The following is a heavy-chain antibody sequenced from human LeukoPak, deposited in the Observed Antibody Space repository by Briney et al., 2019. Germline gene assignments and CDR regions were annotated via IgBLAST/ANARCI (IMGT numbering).Heavy chain of an antibody. D-gene: IGHD3-22*01. CDR2: IFYIGST. CDR1: SGSISTSNYY. Sequence: SETLSLTCTVSSGSISTSNYYWGWVRQPPGKALEWIGNIFYIGSTYYSPSLKSRVTISLDTSRNQFSLKLNSVTAADTAVYYCAKSNGYGLIDIWGRGTMVTVSS. V-gene: IGHV4-39*07. CDR3: AKSNGYGLIDI. J-gene: IGHJ3*02.